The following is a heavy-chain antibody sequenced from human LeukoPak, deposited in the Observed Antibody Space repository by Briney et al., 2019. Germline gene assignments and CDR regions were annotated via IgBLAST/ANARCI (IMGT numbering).Heavy chain of an antibody. Sequence: PSETLSLTCIVSGGSIISGDYYWAWIRQPPGKGLEWIGYIYHSGDTYYNPSLRSRISISVDTSKNQFSLKLSSVTAADTAVYYCARAGVVPAAINRAFDIWGQGSLVTVSS. CDR3: ARAGVVPAAINRAFDI. V-gene: IGHV4-30-4*08. J-gene: IGHJ3*02. D-gene: IGHD2-2*02. CDR2: IYHSGDT. CDR1: GGSIISGDYY.